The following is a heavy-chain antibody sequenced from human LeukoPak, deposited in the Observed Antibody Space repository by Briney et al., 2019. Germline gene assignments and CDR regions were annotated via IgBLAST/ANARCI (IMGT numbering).Heavy chain of an antibody. J-gene: IGHJ4*02. CDR1: GFTFSSYG. CDR3: AKDWLWFGEPSYYFDY. V-gene: IGHV3-30*02. CDR2: IWYDGSNK. D-gene: IGHD3-10*01. Sequence: GGSLRLSCAASGFTFSSYGMHWVRQAPGKGLEWVAVIWYDGSNKYYADSVKGRFTISRDNSKNTLYLQMNSLRAEDTAVYYCAKDWLWFGEPSYYFDYWGQGTLVTVSS.